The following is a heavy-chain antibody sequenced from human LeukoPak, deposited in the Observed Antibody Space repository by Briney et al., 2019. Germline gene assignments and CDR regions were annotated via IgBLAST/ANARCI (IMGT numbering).Heavy chain of an antibody. J-gene: IGHJ4*02. V-gene: IGHV3-48*01. D-gene: IGHD5-18*01. CDR1: GFTFSSYS. CDR3: AKEWGYSFDY. Sequence: PGGSLRLSCAASGFTFSSYSMNWVRQAPGKGLEWVSYISSSSSTIYYADSVKGRFTISRDNSKNTLYLQMNSLRAEDTAVYYCAKEWGYSFDYWGQGTLVTVSS. CDR2: ISSSSSTI.